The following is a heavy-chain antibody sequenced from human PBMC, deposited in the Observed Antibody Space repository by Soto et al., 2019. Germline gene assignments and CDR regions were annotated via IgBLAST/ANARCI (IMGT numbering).Heavy chain of an antibody. Sequence: EAQLVESGGGLVKPGGSLRLSCAASGFTFSSCSMHWVRQAAGKGLEWVSSIDPSSSYIYYADSLKGRFTISRDNAKDSLDLHMNSLRGEDTAVDYCARELGTGYVQNGMAVWGQLTTVTVSS. CDR1: GFTFSSCS. J-gene: IGHJ6*02. V-gene: IGHV3-21*01. CDR2: IDPSSSYI. D-gene: IGHD3-9*01. CDR3: ARELGTGYVQNGMAV.